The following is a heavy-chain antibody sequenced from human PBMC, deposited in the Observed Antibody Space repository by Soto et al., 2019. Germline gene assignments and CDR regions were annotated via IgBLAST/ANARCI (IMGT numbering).Heavy chain of an antibody. Sequence: GGSLRLSCAASGFTFSSYAMSWVRQAPGKGLEWVSVISSSGGTPYYADSVKGRFTISRDNSRGTLNLQMNSLRAEDTAVYYCAKDRWGITGTPPHLDYWGQGTLVTVSS. CDR2: ISSSGGTP. V-gene: IGHV3-23*01. J-gene: IGHJ4*02. D-gene: IGHD1-7*01. CDR3: AKDRWGITGTPPHLDY. CDR1: GFTFSSYA.